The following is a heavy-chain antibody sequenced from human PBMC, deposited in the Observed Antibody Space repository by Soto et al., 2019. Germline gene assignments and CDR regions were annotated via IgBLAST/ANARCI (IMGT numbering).Heavy chain of an antibody. CDR1: GYTFTSYD. V-gene: IGHV1-8*01. CDR3: AQQAYSSSLYGGVWYYYCGMDV. D-gene: IGHD6-13*01. Sequence: QVQLVQSGAEVKKPGASVKVSCKASGYTFTSYDINWVRQATGQGLEGMGWMNPNSGNTGYAQKFQGRVTMTRNTSQRTAYMELGSLRSEDTAVYYSAQQAYSSSLYGGVWYYYCGMDVWGQGTTVTVTS. CDR2: MNPNSGNT. J-gene: IGHJ6*02.